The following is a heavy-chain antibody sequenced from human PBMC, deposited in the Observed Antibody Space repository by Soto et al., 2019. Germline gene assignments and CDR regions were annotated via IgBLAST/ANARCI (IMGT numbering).Heavy chain of an antibody. CDR3: ARVFPVGEYYMDV. CDR2: ISAYNGNT. J-gene: IGHJ6*03. V-gene: IGHV1-18*01. Sequence: QLVQSGAAVKKPGASVKVSCKASGYIITKYGISWVRQAPGQGLEWMGWISAYNGNTNYAQKFQGRVTMTTDTSTSTAYMELRSLRSDDTAVYYCARVFPVGEYYMDVWGKGTTVTVSS. CDR1: GYIITKYG.